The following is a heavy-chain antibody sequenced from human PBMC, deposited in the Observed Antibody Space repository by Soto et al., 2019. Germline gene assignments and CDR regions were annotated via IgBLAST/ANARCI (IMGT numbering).Heavy chain of an antibody. CDR1: GFTFSSYD. V-gene: IGHV3-13*01. D-gene: IGHD3-22*01. Sequence: GGSLRLSCAASGFTFSSYDMHWVRQATGKGLEWVSAIGTAGDTYYPGSVKGRFTISRENAKNSLYLQMNSLRAEDTAVYYCASFGMYYYDSSGYYSVWGQGTLVTVSS. J-gene: IGHJ4*02. CDR3: ASFGMYYYDSSGYYSV. CDR2: IGTAGDT.